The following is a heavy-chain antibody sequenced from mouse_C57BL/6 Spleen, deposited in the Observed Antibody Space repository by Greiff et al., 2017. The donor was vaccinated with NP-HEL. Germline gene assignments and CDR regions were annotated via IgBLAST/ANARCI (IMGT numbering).Heavy chain of an antibody. J-gene: IGHJ4*01. CDR2: INPYNGGT. Sequence: EVQLQQSGPVLVKPGASVKMSCKASGYTFTDYYMNWVKQSHGKSLEWIGVINPYNGGTSYNQKFKGKATLTVDKSSSTAYMELNSLTSEDSAVYYCAKGTTMVTTRGYYAMDYWGQGTSVTVSS. CDR1: GYTFTDYY. V-gene: IGHV1-19*01. D-gene: IGHD2-2*01. CDR3: AKGTTMVTTRGYYAMDY.